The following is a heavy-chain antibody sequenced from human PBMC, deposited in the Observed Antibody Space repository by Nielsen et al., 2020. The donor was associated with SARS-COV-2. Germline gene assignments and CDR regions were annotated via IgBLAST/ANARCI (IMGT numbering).Heavy chain of an antibody. CDR2: TYYRSKWYN. CDR3: ARDSAGLWQQPKYYFDY. Sequence: WIRQSPSRGLEWLGRTYYRSKWYNDYAVSVKSRITINPDTSKNQFSLHLNSVTPEDTAVYYCARDSAGLWQQPKYYFDYWGQGTLVTVSS. D-gene: IGHD6-13*01. V-gene: IGHV6-1*01. J-gene: IGHJ4*02.